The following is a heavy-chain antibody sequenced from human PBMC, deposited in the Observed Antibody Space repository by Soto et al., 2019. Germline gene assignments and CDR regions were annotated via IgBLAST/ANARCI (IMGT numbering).Heavy chain of an antibody. D-gene: IGHD2-8*01. Sequence: QSLPSAVAGQSFRGYYRSWIRQPPGKGLGWIGEINHSGSTNYNPSLKSRVTISVYTSKNKFSLKLSSVTAADTAVYYCARTGVCTLFYLYYDAMYVSAQGTMV. CDR2: INHSGST. J-gene: IGHJ6*02. V-gene: IGHV4-34*01. CDR3: ARTGVCTLFYLYYDAMYV. CDR1: GQSFRGYY.